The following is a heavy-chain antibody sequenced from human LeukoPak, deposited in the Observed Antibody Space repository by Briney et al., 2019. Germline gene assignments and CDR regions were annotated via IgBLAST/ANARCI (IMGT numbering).Heavy chain of an antibody. CDR1: GFTFSDYY. D-gene: IGHD3-10*01. Sequence: GSLRLSCAASGFTFSDYYMSWIRQAPGKGLEWLSYISGSGTNMDYADSVKGRFTISRDNAKNSLYLQMNSLRAEDTAVYYCARGGRYYYYWGQGTLVTVSS. J-gene: IGHJ4*02. V-gene: IGHV3-11*04. CDR3: ARGGRYYYY. CDR2: ISGSGTNM.